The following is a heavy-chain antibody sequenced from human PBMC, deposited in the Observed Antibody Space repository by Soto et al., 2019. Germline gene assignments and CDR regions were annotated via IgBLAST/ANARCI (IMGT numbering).Heavy chain of an antibody. D-gene: IGHD3-16*01. CDR3: SRHCDGGPLGF. J-gene: IGHJ4*02. Sequence: EVQLVESGGGLIQPGGSLRLSCAASGFSVSSNYMTWVRQAPGKGLEWVSVIYSGGSTYYADCVKGRFTISRDNSKNPLYLQMNSLRAEDTAVYYCSRHCDGGPLGFWGQGTLVTVSS. CDR1: GFSVSSNY. V-gene: IGHV3-53*02. CDR2: IYSGGST.